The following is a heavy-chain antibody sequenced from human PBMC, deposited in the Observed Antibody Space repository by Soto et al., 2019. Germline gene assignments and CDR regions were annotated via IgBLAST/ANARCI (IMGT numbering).Heavy chain of an antibody. D-gene: IGHD2-2*01. J-gene: IGHJ6*02. CDR3: AREPLKYCSSTSCPPYYYYGMDV. Sequence: ASVKVSCKASGYTFIAFYVHWVRQAPGQGLEWMGWISAYNGHTNYAQKLQGRVTMTPDTSTSTAYMELRSQRADDTAVYYCAREPLKYCSSTSCPPYYYYGMDVGGQGTTVTVSS. CDR2: ISAYNGHT. V-gene: IGHV1-18*01. CDR1: GYTFIAFY.